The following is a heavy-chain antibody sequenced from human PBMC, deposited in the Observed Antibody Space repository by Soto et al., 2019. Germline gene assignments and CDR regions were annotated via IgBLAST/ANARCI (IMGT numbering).Heavy chain of an antibody. Sequence: GASVKVSCKATGYTFSAYTMNWVRQAPGQSLEWMGWINAGSGNTKYSQNFQGRVSITGDTSASTVYMELTGLTSEDTAVYYCARDTETLGPRANDALDIWGHGTMVTVSS. CDR2: INAGSGNT. CDR3: ARDTETLGPRANDALDI. CDR1: GYTFSAYT. V-gene: IGHV1-3*01. J-gene: IGHJ3*02. D-gene: IGHD3-3*02.